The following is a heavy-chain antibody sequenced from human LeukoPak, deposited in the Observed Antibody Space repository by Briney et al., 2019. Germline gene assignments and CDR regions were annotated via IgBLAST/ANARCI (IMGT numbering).Heavy chain of an antibody. V-gene: IGHV3-30*02. D-gene: IGHD3-10*02. CDR3: AELGITMIGGV. CDR1: RFTFSSYG. Sequence: PGGSLRLSCAASRFTFSSYGMHWVRQAPGKGLEGVAYIQYDGSNEQYADSVKGRFSISRDSSKNILYLQMNSLRAEDTAIYYCAELGITMIGGVWGKGTTVTISS. CDR2: IQYDGSNE. J-gene: IGHJ6*04.